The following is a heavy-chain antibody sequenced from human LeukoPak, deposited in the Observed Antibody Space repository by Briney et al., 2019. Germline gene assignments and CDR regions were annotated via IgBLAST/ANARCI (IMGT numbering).Heavy chain of an antibody. CDR2: IYTSGST. CDR1: GGSISSYY. D-gene: IGHD3-10*01. V-gene: IGHV4-4*07. CDR3: ARDVPGAMVRGVVIYYYYMDV. J-gene: IGHJ6*03. Sequence: SETLSLTCTVPGGSISSYYWSWIRQPAGKGLEWIGRIYTSGSTNYNPSLKSRVTMSVDTSKNQFSLKLSSVTAADTAVYYCARDVPGAMVRGVVIYYYYMDVWGKGTTVTVSS.